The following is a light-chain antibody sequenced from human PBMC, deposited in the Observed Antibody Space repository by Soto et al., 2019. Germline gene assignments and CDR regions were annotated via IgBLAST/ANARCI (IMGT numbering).Light chain of an antibody. Sequence: VLTQPPSVSGAPGQRVTISCTGSSSNIGAGYDVHWYQQLPGTAPKLLIYGNSNRPSGVPDRFSGSKSGTSASLAITGLQAEDEADYYCQSYDSSLSGYVFGTRTKVTVL. V-gene: IGLV1-40*01. CDR2: GNS. CDR3: QSYDSSLSGYV. J-gene: IGLJ1*01. CDR1: SSNIGAGYD.